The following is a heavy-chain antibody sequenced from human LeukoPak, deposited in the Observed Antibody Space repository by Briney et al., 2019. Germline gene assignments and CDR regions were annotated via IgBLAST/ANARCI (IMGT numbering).Heavy chain of an antibody. D-gene: IGHD4-17*01. CDR1: GYSFTNYW. V-gene: IGHV5-51*01. Sequence: PGESLKISCKGSGYSFTNYWISWVRQMPGKGLEWMGIIYPGDSDTTYSPSFQGQVTISADKSFSTAYLQWSSLKASDTAMYYCARHNVPVTPDYWGQGTLVTVSS. CDR3: ARHNVPVTPDY. J-gene: IGHJ4*02. CDR2: IYPGDSDT.